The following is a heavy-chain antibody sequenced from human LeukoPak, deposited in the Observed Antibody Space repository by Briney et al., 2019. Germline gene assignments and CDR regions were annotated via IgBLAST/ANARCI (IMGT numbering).Heavy chain of an antibody. J-gene: IGHJ5*02. CDR3: AKSIVGAIGGWFGP. CDR1: GFTFDDYA. Sequence: GRSLRLSCAASGFTFDDYAMHWVRQPPGKGLEWVSGISWNSGSIGYADSVKGRFTISRDNAKNSLYLQMNSLRAEDTALYYCAKSIVGAIGGWFGPWGQGTLVTVSS. V-gene: IGHV3-9*01. D-gene: IGHD1-26*01. CDR2: ISWNSGSI.